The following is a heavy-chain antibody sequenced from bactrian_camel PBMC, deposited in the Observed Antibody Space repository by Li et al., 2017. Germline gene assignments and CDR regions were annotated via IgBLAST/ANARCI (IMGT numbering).Heavy chain of an antibody. CDR1: GSRVVSHC. CDR2: ICTRTDTRTDST. Sequence: HVQLVESGGGSVQAGGSLKLSCVLSGSRVVSHCTAWFRQAPGSEREGVAAICTRTDTRTDSTYYADSVTGRFTISQDSAKSTVYLQMNSLKSEDTALYYCALTSAGGSRYGVPVWYNYWGQGTQVTVS. D-gene: IGHD2*01. CDR3: ALTSAGGSRYGVPVWYNY. J-gene: IGHJ4*01. V-gene: IGHV3S1*01.